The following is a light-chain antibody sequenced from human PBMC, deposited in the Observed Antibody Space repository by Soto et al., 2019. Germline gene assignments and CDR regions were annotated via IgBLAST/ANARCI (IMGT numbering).Light chain of an antibody. V-gene: IGKV1-5*03. J-gene: IGKJ1*01. Sequence: DIQMTQSPSSLSSSVGDIFTITCRASQNINTWLAWYQQKPGKAPHLLIYKASNLQSGVPSRFSGSGSGTEFTLTISSLQPDDFASYYCQQYRSFWTFGQGTKVDIK. CDR2: KAS. CDR1: QNINTW. CDR3: QQYRSFWT.